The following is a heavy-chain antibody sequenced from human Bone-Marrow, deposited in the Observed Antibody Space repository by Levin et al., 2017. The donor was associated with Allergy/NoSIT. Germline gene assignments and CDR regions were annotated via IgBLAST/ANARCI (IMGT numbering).Heavy chain of an antibody. V-gene: IGHV3-49*03. CDR3: TRDIGTYRGSIAVAEHFDY. D-gene: IGHD6-19*01. Sequence: GESLKISCTASGFTFGDYAMSWFRQAPGKGLEWVGFIRSKAYGGTTEYAASVKGRFTISRDDSKSIAYLQMNSLKTEDTAVYYCTRDIGTYRGSIAVAEHFDYWGQGTLVTVSS. CDR2: IRSKAYGGTT. CDR1: GFTFGDYA. J-gene: IGHJ4*02.